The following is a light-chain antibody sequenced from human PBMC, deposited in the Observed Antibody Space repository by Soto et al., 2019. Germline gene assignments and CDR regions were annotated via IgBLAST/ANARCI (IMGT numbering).Light chain of an antibody. Sequence: QSALSEPPSASVSPGHSVTISCTGTSRDVGDSYVSWYQQHLGKAPKLIIYEVSQRPSGVPDRFSGSKSGNTASLTVSGLQTEDEADYYCSAYAGSNNLVFGSGTKVTVL. CDR2: EVS. CDR3: SAYAGSNNLV. J-gene: IGLJ1*01. CDR1: SRDVGDSY. V-gene: IGLV2-8*01.